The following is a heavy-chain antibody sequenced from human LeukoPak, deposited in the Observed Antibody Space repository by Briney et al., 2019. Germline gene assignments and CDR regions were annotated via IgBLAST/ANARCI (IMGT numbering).Heavy chain of an antibody. CDR2: IIPIFGTA. D-gene: IGHD3-3*01. J-gene: IGHJ5*02. CDR1: GGTFSSYA. V-gene: IGHV1-69*13. Sequence: SVKVSCKASGGTFSSYAISWVRQAPGQGLEWMGGIIPIFGTANYARKFQGRVTITADESTSTAYMELSSLRSEDTAVYYCAMYSFDRVYDFWSGYFDPWGQGTLVTVSS. CDR3: AMYSFDRVYDFWSGYFDP.